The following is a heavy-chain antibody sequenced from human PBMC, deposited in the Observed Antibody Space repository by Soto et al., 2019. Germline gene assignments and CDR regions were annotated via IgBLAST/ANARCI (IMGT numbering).Heavy chain of an antibody. Sequence: VQLVQSGAALKKPVSSVKVSCKASGGTFSSYAISWVRQAPGQGLEWMGGFIPIFGTANYAQKFQGRVTITAAESTSPAYMELSSLRSEDTAVYYCARVPSGASCRLCYFDYWGHGTLVTVSS. D-gene: IGHD2-2*01. CDR1: GGTFSSYA. CDR3: ARVPSGASCRLCYFDY. V-gene: IGHV1-69*01. CDR2: FIPIFGTA. J-gene: IGHJ4*01.